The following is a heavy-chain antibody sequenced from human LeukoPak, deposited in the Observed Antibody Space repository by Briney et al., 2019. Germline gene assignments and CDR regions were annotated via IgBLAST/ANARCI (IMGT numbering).Heavy chain of an antibody. CDR2: ISSSRSSYI. CDR1: GFTFSNYN. J-gene: IGHJ1*01. V-gene: IGHV3-21*01. Sequence: GGSLILSCAASGFTFSNYNMNWVRQAPGKGLEWVSTISSSRSSYIYYADSVKGRFTISRDNAKNSLYLQMNSLRAEDTAVYYCARDPPSFQYWGQGTLVTVSA. CDR3: ARDPPSFQY.